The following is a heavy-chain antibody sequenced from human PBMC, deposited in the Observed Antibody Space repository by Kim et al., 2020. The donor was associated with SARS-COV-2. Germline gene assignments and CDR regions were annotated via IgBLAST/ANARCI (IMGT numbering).Heavy chain of an antibody. V-gene: IGHV1-69*13. CDR1: GPSFSSHG. D-gene: IGHD2-2*01. J-gene: IGHJ4*02. Sequence: ASVKVSCKASGPSFSSHGVSWVRQAPGQGVEWMGGVIPIFSASHYAQKFQGRLTITADESTSTVYMELNSLTSEDTATYYCARAQGSTWGFDFWGQGTLVTVPS. CDR2: VIPIFSAS. CDR3: ARAQGSTWGFDF.